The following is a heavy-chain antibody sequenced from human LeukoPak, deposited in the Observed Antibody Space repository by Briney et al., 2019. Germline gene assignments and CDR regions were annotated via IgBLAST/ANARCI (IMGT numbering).Heavy chain of an antibody. V-gene: IGHV4-59*01. J-gene: IGHJ1*01. Sequence: PSQTLSLTCTVSGGSISTYYWNWIRQPPGKGLEWIGYIYHSGSTNYNPSLQSRVTISVDTSKNQFSLNLNSVTAADTAVYYCARGGAARLHFQNWGQGTLVTVSS. CDR3: ARGGAARLHFQN. CDR1: GGSISTYY. CDR2: IYHSGST. D-gene: IGHD6-6*01.